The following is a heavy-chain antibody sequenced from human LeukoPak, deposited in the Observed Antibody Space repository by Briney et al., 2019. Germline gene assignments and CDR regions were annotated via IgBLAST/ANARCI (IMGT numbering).Heavy chain of an antibody. CDR1: GFTFSSYA. Sequence: PGGSLRLSCAASGFTFSSYAMHWVRQAPGKGLEWVGRIKSKTDGGTIDYAAPVKGRFTISRDDSKNTLYLQMNSLKAEDTAVYYCITRGVVAWGQGTLVTVSS. CDR3: ITRGVVA. CDR2: IKSKTDGGTI. D-gene: IGHD2-15*01. V-gene: IGHV3-15*07. J-gene: IGHJ4*02.